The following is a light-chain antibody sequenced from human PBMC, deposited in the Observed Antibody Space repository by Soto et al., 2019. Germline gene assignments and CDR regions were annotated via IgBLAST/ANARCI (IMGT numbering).Light chain of an antibody. V-gene: IGLV2-8*01. Sequence: QSALTHPPSASGSPGQSVTISCTGTSSDVGGYNSVSWYQHHPGKAPKLIIFEVTKRPSGVPDRFSGSKSGNTASLTVSGLQAEDEGDYYCSSYAGSNNLVFGTGTKVTVL. CDR2: EVT. J-gene: IGLJ1*01. CDR1: SSDVGGYNS. CDR3: SSYAGSNNLV.